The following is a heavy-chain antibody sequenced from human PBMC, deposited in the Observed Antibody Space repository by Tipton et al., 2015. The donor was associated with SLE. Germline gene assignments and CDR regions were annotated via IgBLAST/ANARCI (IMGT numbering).Heavy chain of an antibody. CDR2: IYYSGST. Sequence: TLSLTCTVSGGSISSSSYYWGWIRQHPGKGLEWIGYIYYSGSTYYNPSLKSRVTISVDTSKNQFSLKLSSVTAADTAVYYCARDCSSTSCLYYMDVWGKGTTVTVSS. D-gene: IGHD2-2*01. CDR3: ARDCSSTSCLYYMDV. CDR1: GGSISSSSYY. V-gene: IGHV4-31*03. J-gene: IGHJ6*03.